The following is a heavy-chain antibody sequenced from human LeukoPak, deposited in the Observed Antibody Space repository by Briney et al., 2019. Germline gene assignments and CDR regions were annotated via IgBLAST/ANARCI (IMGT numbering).Heavy chain of an antibody. Sequence: SETLSLTCVISGYSISAGYFWGWIRQSPVKGLEWIGSVHHTGSNYYNPSLKSRVTISIDTSKNHFSLNLTSVTAADTAVFFCARVIVTATHVPDAFDLWGQAILVTVSS. CDR3: ARVIVTATHVPDAFDL. J-gene: IGHJ3*01. D-gene: IGHD1-26*01. CDR2: VHHTGSN. V-gene: IGHV4-38-2*01. CDR1: GYSISAGYF.